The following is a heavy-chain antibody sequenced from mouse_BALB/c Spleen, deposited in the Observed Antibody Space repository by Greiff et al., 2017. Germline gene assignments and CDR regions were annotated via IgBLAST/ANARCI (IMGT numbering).Heavy chain of an antibody. Sequence: VQLVESGAELVRPGSSVKISCKASGYAFSSYWMNWVKQRPGQGLEWIGQIYPGDGDTNYNGKFKGKATLTADKSSSTAYMQLSSLTSEDSAVYFCARHSLLRGDYWGQGTSVTVSS. CDR3: ARHSLLRGDY. V-gene: IGHV1-80*01. CDR1: GYAFSSYW. J-gene: IGHJ4*01. D-gene: IGHD1-2*01. CDR2: IYPGDGDT.